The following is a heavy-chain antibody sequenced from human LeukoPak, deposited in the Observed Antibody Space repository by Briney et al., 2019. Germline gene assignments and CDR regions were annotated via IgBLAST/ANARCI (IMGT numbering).Heavy chain of an antibody. CDR1: GFTFSSYG. CDR3: AKPWMVRGVYHFDY. J-gene: IGHJ4*02. Sequence: GGSLRLSCAASGFTFSSYGMHWVRQAPGKGLEWVAVISFDGSNKYYADSVKGRFTISRDNSKNTLYLQMNSLRVEDTAVYYCAKPWMVRGVYHFDYWGQGTLVTVSS. V-gene: IGHV3-30*18. D-gene: IGHD3-10*01. CDR2: ISFDGSNK.